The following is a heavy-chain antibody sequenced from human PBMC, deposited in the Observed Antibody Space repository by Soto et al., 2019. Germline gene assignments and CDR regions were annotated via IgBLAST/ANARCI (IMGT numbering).Heavy chain of an antibody. CDR2: IYYSGST. D-gene: IGHD6-13*01. V-gene: IGHV4-39*01. CDR1: GGSISSSSYY. Sequence: SETLSLTCTVSGGSISSSSYYWGWIRQPPGKGLEWIGSIYYSGSTYYNPSLKGRVTISVDTSKNQCSLKLSSVTAADTAVYYCARHGIAAAGTQKHAFDIWGQGTMVTVSS. CDR3: ARHGIAAAGTQKHAFDI. J-gene: IGHJ3*02.